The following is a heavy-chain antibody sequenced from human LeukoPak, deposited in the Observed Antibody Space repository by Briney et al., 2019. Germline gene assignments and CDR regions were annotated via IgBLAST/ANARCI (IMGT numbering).Heavy chain of an antibody. J-gene: IGHJ4*02. Sequence: GGSLRLSCAASGFTVSSDYMSWVRQAPGKGLEWVSVIYSSGNTHYADSVKGRFTISRDNSKNTLYLQMNSLRAEDTAVYYCARSSRYSSSWYRDYWGQGTLVTVSS. CDR3: ARSSRYSSSWYRDY. V-gene: IGHV3-53*01. CDR2: IYSSGNT. D-gene: IGHD6-13*01. CDR1: GFTVSSDY.